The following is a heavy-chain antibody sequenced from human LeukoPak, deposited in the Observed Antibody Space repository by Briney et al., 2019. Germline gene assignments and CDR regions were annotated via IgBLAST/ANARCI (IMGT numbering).Heavy chain of an antibody. CDR1: GFTFSSYW. CDR3: TRDYDYFSGHNLDAYDI. D-gene: IGHD2-15*01. V-gene: IGHV3-7*01. CDR2: IKEDGSAK. Sequence: GGSLRLSCAASGFTFSSYWMTWVRQAPGKGLEWVANIKEDGSAKSYVDSVKGRFTISRDNAKNSLYLQMNSLRVEDTAVYYCTRDYDYFSGHNLDAYDIWGQGTTVIVSS. J-gene: IGHJ3*02.